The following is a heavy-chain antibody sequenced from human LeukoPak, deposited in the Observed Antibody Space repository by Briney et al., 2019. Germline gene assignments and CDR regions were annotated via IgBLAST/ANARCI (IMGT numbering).Heavy chain of an antibody. D-gene: IGHD4-23*01. J-gene: IGHJ4*02. CDR3: ARYLGVQRWSQGY. CDR1: GGSYSGYY. CDR2: INHSGST. Sequence: PSETLSLTCAVYGGSYSGYYWSWIRQPPGKGLEWIGEINHSGSTNYNPSLKSRVTISVDTSKNQFSLKLSSVTAADTAVYYCARYLGVQRWSQGYWGQGTLVTVSS. V-gene: IGHV4-34*01.